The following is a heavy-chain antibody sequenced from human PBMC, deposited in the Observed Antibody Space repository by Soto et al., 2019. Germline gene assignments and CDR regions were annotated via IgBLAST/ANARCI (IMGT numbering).Heavy chain of an antibody. D-gene: IGHD6-19*01. CDR3: AREVAVAGTIQH. CDR2: IIPSLGIA. V-gene: IGHV1-69*08. Sequence: QVQLVQSGAEVKKPGSSVKVSCKASGGTFSSYTISWVRQAPGQGLEWMGRIIPSLGIANYAQKFQGRVTITADKSTSTAYMELSSLRSEDTAVYYCAREVAVAGTIQHWGQGTLVTVSS. CDR1: GGTFSSYT. J-gene: IGHJ1*01.